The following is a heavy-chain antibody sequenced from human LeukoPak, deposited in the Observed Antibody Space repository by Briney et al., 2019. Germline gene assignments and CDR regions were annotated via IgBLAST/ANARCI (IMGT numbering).Heavy chain of an antibody. V-gene: IGHV3-48*03. CDR2: ISGGGEST. Sequence: GGSLRLSCAASGFTFRSYEMNWVRHAPGRGLEWISHISGGGESTVYPDAVKGRFTISRDNTKNSLYLQMNSLRVEDTGVYYCARRSGRRYEYWGQGVLVTVSP. J-gene: IGHJ4*02. D-gene: IGHD5-24*01. CDR3: ARRSGRRYEY. CDR1: GFTFRSYE.